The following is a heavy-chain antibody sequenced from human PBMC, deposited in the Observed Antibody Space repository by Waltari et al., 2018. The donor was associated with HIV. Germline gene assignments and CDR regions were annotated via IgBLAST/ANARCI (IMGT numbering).Heavy chain of an antibody. CDR3: ARPGLAYCGGDCYYHF. D-gene: IGHD2-21*02. V-gene: IGHV5-51*01. CDR1: GYRVTTYW. J-gene: IGHJ4*02. Sequence: VQLVQSGTEVKKPGASLTISCKASGYRVTTYWLAWVRQRPGKGLEWMGIVAPVDSETRYSPAFEGQVTISVDKSIATAYLQWSSLKAADSAVYYCARPGLAYCGGDCYYHFGGQGTLVSVSS. CDR2: VAPVDSET.